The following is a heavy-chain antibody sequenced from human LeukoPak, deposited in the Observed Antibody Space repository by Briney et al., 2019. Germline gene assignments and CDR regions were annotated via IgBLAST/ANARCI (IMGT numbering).Heavy chain of an antibody. CDR3: ARVGYCSGGSCYGNWFDP. V-gene: IGHV1-18*01. J-gene: IGHJ5*02. CDR2: ISAYNGNT. CDR1: GYTFTSCG. Sequence: ASVKVSCKASGYTFTSCGISWVRQAPGQGLEWMGWISAYNGNTNYAQKLQGRVTMTTDTSTSTAYMELRSLRSDDTAVYYCARVGYCSGGSCYGNWFDPWGQGTLVTVSS. D-gene: IGHD2-15*01.